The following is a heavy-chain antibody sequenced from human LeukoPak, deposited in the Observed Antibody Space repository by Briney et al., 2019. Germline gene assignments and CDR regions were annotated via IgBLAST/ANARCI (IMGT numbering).Heavy chain of an antibody. J-gene: IGHJ4*02. D-gene: IGHD2-21*01. Sequence: PGGSLRLSCAASGFRFSTYWMSWVRQAPGKGLEWVGRIKSKTDGGTTDYAAPVKGRFTISRDDSKNTLYLQMNSLKTEDTAVYYCARPLAYCGGDCYSSYWGQGTLVTVSS. CDR2: IKSKTDGGTT. CDR3: ARPLAYCGGDCYSSY. V-gene: IGHV3-15*01. CDR1: GFRFSTYW.